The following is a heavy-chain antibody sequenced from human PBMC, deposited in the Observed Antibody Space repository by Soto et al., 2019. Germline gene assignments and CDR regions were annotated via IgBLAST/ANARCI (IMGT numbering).Heavy chain of an antibody. V-gene: IGHV1-3*01. J-gene: IGHJ5*02. D-gene: IGHD6-13*01. Sequence: ASVKVSCKASGYIFTSYAIHWLRQAPGQRLEWMGWINGGAGDTRYSVNFQGRVTFTRDTAATTAFMDLSSLSSADTAIYYCARSPPRMAAKTHLAPWGKGTLVTVSS. CDR3: ARSPPRMAAKTHLAP. CDR2: INGGAGDT. CDR1: GYIFTSYA.